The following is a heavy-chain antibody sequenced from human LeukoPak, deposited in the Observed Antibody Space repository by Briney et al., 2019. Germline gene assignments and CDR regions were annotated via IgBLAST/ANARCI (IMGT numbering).Heavy chain of an antibody. CDR2: ISNSGVTT. V-gene: IGHV3-23*01. CDR3: AKSAHYYDSSAYNDAFDI. D-gene: IGHD3-22*01. Sequence: PGGSLRLSCAASGFTFSSYAMSWVRQAPGKGLEWVSGISNSGVTTHYADSVKGRFTISSDNSKNTLDLQMNRLRAEDTAVYYCAKSAHYYDSSAYNDAFDIWGQGATVTVSS. CDR1: GFTFSSYA. J-gene: IGHJ3*02.